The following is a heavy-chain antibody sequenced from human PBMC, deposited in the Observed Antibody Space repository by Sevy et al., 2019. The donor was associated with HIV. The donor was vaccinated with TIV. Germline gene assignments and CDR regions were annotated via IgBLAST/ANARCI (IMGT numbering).Heavy chain of an antibody. CDR3: ARFGDYGDYVDNCYFDL. CDR2: IYTSGST. CDR1: GGSISSYY. J-gene: IGHJ2*01. D-gene: IGHD4-17*01. V-gene: IGHV4-4*07. Sequence: SETLSLTCTVSGGSISSYYWSWIRQPAGKGLEWIGRIYTSGSTNYNPSLKSRVTMSVDTSKNQFSLKLSSVTAADTAVYYCARFGDYGDYVDNCYFDLWGRGTLVTVSS.